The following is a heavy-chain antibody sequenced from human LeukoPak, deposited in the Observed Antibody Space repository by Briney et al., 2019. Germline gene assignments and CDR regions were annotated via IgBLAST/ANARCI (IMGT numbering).Heavy chain of an antibody. J-gene: IGHJ5*02. CDR2: ISSSGSTI. D-gene: IGHD6-13*01. CDR1: GFTFSSYW. CDR3: AGYLDSSPRVNWFDP. V-gene: IGHV3-48*04. Sequence: PGGSLRLPCAASGFTFSSYWMSWVRQAPGKGLEWVSYISSSGSTIYYADSVKGRFTISRDNAKNSLYLQMNSLRAEDTAVYYCAGYLDSSPRVNWFDPWGQGTLVTVSS.